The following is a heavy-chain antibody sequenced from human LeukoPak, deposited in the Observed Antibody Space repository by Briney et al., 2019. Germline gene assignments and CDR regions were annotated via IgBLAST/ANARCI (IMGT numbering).Heavy chain of an antibody. CDR2: IYTSGST. V-gene: IGHV4-4*09. J-gene: IGHJ4*02. CDR1: GGSISSYY. CDR3: ARGSYSSSYYRY. Sequence: PSETLSLTCTVSGGSISSYYWSWIRQPPGKGLEWIGYIYTSGSTNYNPSLKSRVTISVDTSKNQFSLKLSSVTAADTAVYYCARGSYSSSYYRYWGQGTLVTVSS. D-gene: IGHD3-22*01.